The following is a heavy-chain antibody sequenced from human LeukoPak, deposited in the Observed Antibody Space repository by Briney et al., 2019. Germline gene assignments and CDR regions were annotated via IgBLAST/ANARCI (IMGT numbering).Heavy chain of an antibody. V-gene: IGHV1-18*01. CDR1: GYTSTSYG. Sequence: GASVKVSCKASGYTSTSYGISWVRQAPGQGLEWMGWISAYNGNTNYAQKLQGRVTMTTDTSTSTAYMELRSLRSDDTAVYYCARTETYYYDSSGYSTRYFDYWGQGTLVTVSS. D-gene: IGHD3-22*01. CDR3: ARTETYYYDSSGYSTRYFDY. J-gene: IGHJ4*02. CDR2: ISAYNGNT.